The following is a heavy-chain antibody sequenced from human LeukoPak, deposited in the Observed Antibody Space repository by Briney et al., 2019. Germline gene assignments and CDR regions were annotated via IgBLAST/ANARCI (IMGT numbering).Heavy chain of an antibody. CDR3: ARLGSSGSAQYFQD. CDR2: IYTSGTT. V-gene: IGHV4-4*07. CDR1: GDPISGYY. J-gene: IGHJ1*01. D-gene: IGHD6-19*01. Sequence: KPSETLSLTCTVSGDPISGYYWSWIRQPAGKGLEWIGRIYTSGTTNYNSSLKSRLTMSVDTSKNQFSLKLSSVTAADTAVYYCARLGSSGSAQYFQDWGQGTLVTVSS.